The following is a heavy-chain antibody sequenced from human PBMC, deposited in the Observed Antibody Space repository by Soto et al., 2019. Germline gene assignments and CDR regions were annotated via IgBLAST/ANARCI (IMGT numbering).Heavy chain of an antibody. J-gene: IGHJ4*02. CDR3: ARVTVYHFDSERYYYFDF. CDR1: GGSIRSGDHY. D-gene: IGHD3-10*01. V-gene: IGHV4-30-4*01. Sequence: QVRLQESGPGLVKSSQTLSLSCCVSGGSIRSGDHYWSWVRQPPGKGLEWIGYIYYNGNTYYTPSLKSRVTISVDTSKNQFSLKLSSVTAADTAIYSCARVTVYHFDSERYYYFDFWGRGTRVTVSS. CDR2: IYYNGNT.